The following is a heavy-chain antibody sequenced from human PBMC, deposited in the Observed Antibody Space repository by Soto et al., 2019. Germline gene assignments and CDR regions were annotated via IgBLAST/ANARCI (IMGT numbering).Heavy chain of an antibody. CDR3: EGRRLAFDS. CDR1: GGSINSGGYY. Sequence: QVQLQESGPGLVKPSQTLSLTCTVTGGSINSGGYYWSWSRQHPGKGLEWIGYISYSGSTYYNPSLESRITISVDTSRNQFSLNLNSVTAADTAVYYCEGRRLAFDSWGQGTLVTVSS. CDR2: ISYSGST. V-gene: IGHV4-31*03. J-gene: IGHJ4*02. D-gene: IGHD3-9*01.